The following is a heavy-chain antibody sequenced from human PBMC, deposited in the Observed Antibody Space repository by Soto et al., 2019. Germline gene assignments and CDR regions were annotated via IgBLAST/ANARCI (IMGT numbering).Heavy chain of an antibody. D-gene: IGHD5-12*01. V-gene: IGHV3-49*03. Sequence: GGSLRLSCTASGFTFGDYAMSWFRQAPGKGLEWVGFIRSKAYGGTTEYAASVKGRFTISRDDSKSIAYLQMNSLKTEDTAVYYCTTVVATISHTRLTFDYWGQGTLVTVSS. J-gene: IGHJ4*02. CDR2: IRSKAYGGTT. CDR1: GFTFGDYA. CDR3: TTVVATISHTRLTFDY.